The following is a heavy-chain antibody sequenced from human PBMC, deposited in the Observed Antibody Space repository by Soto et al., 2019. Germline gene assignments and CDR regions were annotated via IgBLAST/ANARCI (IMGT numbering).Heavy chain of an antibody. CDR3: ARGRRVVVVPAAMPTCGMDV. J-gene: IGHJ6*02. Sequence: QVKLQQWGAGLLKPSETLSLTCAVYGGSFSGYYWSWIRQPPGKGLEWIGEINHSGSTNYNPSLKSRVTISVDTSKNQFSLKLSSVTAADTAVYYCARGRRVVVVPAAMPTCGMDVWGQGTTVTVSS. CDR2: INHSGST. CDR1: GGSFSGYY. D-gene: IGHD2-2*01. V-gene: IGHV4-34*01.